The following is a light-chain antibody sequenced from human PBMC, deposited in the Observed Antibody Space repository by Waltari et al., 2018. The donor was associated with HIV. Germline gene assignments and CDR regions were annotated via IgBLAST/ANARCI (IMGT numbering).Light chain of an antibody. CDR3: QQYFRIPPT. J-gene: IGKJ4*01. CDR1: RRILYGSENRRE. V-gene: IGKV4-1*01. CDR2: WAS. Sequence: IVMTQSPFSLPVSLVERATTNCTSSRRILYGSENRRELAGYQQKDWQPPKLLIPWASTGEPGVPDRFSGSGSGTDLTLTITRLQAEDVAVYHCQQYFRIPPTFGGGTKVEIK.